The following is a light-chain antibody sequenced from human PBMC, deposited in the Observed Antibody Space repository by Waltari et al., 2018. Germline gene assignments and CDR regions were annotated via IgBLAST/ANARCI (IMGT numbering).Light chain of an antibody. J-gene: IGLJ2*01. V-gene: IGLV3-1*01. Sequence: SSDLSQPPSVSVSPGQTASITCSGDKMGAQYASWYQQKPGQSPVLVIYQDNRRPSGIPERFSGSNSGNTATLTISETQTMDETDYYCQAWDSGTAVFGGGTKLTVL. CDR3: QAWDSGTAV. CDR2: QDN. CDR1: KMGAQY.